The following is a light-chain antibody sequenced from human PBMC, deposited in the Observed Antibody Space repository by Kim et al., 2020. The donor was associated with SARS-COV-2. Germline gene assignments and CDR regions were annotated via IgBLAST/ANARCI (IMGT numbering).Light chain of an antibody. J-gene: IGKJ1*01. V-gene: IGKV1-5*03. CDR1: QNINTW. CDR3: QQYNSYSPTT. Sequence: SVGDRVIITCRASQNINTWLAWYQQKPGKAPKLLIYKASSLESGVPSRFSGSGSGTEFTLTISSLQPDDFATYYCQQYNSYSPTTFGQGTKVEIK. CDR2: KAS.